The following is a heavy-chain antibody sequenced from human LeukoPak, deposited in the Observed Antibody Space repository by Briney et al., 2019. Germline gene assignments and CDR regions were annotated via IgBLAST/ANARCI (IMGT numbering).Heavy chain of an antibody. CDR3: ARGVPTYDFWSGYQLNYYYYMDV. J-gene: IGHJ6*03. D-gene: IGHD3-3*01. CDR2: IYHSGTT. V-gene: IGHV4-38-2*01. CDR1: GYSISSGYY. Sequence: PSETLSLTCAVSGYSISSGYYWGWIRQPPGKGLEWIGYIYHSGTTYYNPSLKSRVTISVDTSKNQFSLKLSSVTAADTAVYYCARGVPTYDFWSGYQLNYYYYMDVWGKGTTVTVSS.